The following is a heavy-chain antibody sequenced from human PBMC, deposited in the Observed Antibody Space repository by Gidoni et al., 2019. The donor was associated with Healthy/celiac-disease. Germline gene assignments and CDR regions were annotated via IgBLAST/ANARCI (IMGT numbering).Heavy chain of an antibody. CDR3: ARDWGGFFDI. D-gene: IGHD2-21*01. Sequence: EVQLVESGGGLVKPGGSLRLSCAASGFTFSSYSMNWVRQAPGKGLAWFSSISSSSSYIYYADSVKGRFTISRDNAKNSLYLQMNSLRAEDTAVYYCARDWGGFFDIWGQGTMVTVSS. J-gene: IGHJ3*02. CDR1: GFTFSSYS. V-gene: IGHV3-21*01. CDR2: ISSSSSYI.